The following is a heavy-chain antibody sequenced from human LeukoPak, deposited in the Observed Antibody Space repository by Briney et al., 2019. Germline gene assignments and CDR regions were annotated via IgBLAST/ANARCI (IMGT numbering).Heavy chain of an antibody. J-gene: IGHJ3*02. V-gene: IGHV3-23*01. CDR3: AKDLLQLPRAFDI. CDR1: GLTFSNSA. CDR2: ISVGSDVI. Sequence: GGSLRLSCAVSGLTFSNSAMSWVRQAPGKGLEWVSAISVGSDVIYYADSVKGRFTISRDNSKNTLYLQMNSLRAEDTAVYYCAKDLLQLPRAFDIWGQGTMVTVSS. D-gene: IGHD1-1*01.